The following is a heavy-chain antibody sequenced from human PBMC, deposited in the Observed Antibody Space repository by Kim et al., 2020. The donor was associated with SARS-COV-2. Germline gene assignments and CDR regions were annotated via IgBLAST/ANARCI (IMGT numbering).Heavy chain of an antibody. V-gene: IGHV4-59*13. J-gene: IGHJ6*02. Sequence: SETLSLTCTVSGGSISSYYWSWIRQPPGKGLEWIGYIYYSGSTNYNPSLKSRVPISVDTSKNQFSLKLSSVTAADTAVYYFARVVVGILTGYYYYYGMDVWGQGTTDTVPS. CDR3: ARVVVGILTGYYYYYGMDV. CDR1: GGSISSYY. D-gene: IGHD3-9*01. CDR2: IYYSGST.